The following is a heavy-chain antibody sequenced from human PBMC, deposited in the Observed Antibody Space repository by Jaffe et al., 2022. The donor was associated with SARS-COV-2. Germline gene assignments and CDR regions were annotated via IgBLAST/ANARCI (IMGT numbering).Heavy chain of an antibody. D-gene: IGHD3-3*01. CDR1: GGPISSYY. Sequence: QVQLQESGPGLVKPSETLSLTCTVSGGPISSYYWSWIRQPPGKGLEWIGYISYSGSTNYNPSLKSRVTISVDTSNNQFSLKLSSVTAADTAVYYCASGGVNRIPSRHWGQGTLVTVSS. V-gene: IGHV4-59*01. CDR3: ASGGVNRIPSRH. J-gene: IGHJ1*01. CDR2: ISYSGST.